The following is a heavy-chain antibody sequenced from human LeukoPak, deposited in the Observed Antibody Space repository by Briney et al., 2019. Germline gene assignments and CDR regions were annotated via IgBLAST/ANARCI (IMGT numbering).Heavy chain of an antibody. Sequence: GGSLRLSCAASGFSRYAIHWVRQAPGKGLEWLAFIPYDRSNQYYSDSVKGRFTVSRDNSKNTVYLQMNTLRAEDTAIYYCAKVLFDYWGQGTLVTVSS. CDR2: IPYDRSNQ. J-gene: IGHJ4*02. CDR1: GFSRYA. V-gene: IGHV3-30*02. CDR3: AKVLFDY.